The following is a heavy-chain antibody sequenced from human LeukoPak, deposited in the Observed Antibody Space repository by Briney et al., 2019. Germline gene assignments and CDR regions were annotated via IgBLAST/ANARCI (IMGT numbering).Heavy chain of an antibody. J-gene: IGHJ4*02. V-gene: IGHV3-7*01. D-gene: IGHD3-22*01. CDR2: IKQDGSEK. CDR1: GFTFSGYW. Sequence: PGGSLRLSCAASGFTFSGYWMGWVRQAPGKGLEWVANIKQDGSEKYYVDSVKGRFTISRDNAKNSLYLQMNSLRAEDTAVYYCARDHYYYDSSGYYYYFDYWGQGTLVTVSS. CDR3: ARDHYYYDSSGYYYYFDY.